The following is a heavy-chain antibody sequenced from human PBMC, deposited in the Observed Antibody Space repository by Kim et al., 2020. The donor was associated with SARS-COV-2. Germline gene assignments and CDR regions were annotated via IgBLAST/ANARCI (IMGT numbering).Heavy chain of an antibody. Sequence: GGSLRLSCAASGFTFSSYGMHWVRQAPGKGLEWVAVIWYDGSNKYYADSVKGRFTISRDNSKNTLYLQMNSLRAEDTAVYYCAKERIAVAGSYYGMDVWGQGTTVTVSS. CDR1: GFTFSSYG. CDR2: IWYDGSNK. CDR3: AKERIAVAGSYYGMDV. J-gene: IGHJ6*02. V-gene: IGHV3-33*06. D-gene: IGHD6-19*01.